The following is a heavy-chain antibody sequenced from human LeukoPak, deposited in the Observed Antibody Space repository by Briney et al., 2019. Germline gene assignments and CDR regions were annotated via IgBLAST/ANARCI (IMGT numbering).Heavy chain of an antibody. CDR3: ARDPTIFGVVITGWFDP. D-gene: IGHD3-3*01. V-gene: IGHV3-7*01. CDR1: GFTFSSYA. J-gene: IGHJ5*02. CDR2: IKQDESEK. Sequence: GGSLRLSCAASGFTFSSYAMSWVRQAPGKGLEWVANIKQDESEKYYVDSVKGRFTISRDNAKNSLYLQMNSLRAEDTAVYYCARDPTIFGVVITGWFDPWGQGTLVTVSS.